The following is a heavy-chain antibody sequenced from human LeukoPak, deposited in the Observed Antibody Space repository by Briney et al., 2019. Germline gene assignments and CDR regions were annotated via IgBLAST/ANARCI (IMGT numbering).Heavy chain of an antibody. CDR2: IYYSGST. CDR3: ARTKLSYYYMDV. J-gene: IGHJ6*03. Sequence: SETLSLTCTVSGGSISSYYWSWIRQPPGKGLEWIGYIYYSGSTNYNPSLKSRVTMSVDTSKNQFSLKLSSVTAADTAVYYCARTKLSYYYMDVWGKGTTVTISS. D-gene: IGHD3-16*02. CDR1: GGSISSYY. V-gene: IGHV4-59*12.